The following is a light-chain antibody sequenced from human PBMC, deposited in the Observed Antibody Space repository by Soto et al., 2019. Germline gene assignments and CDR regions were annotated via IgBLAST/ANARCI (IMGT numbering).Light chain of an antibody. Sequence: QSALTQPASVSGSLGQSITISCTGTSSDVGLYDYVSWYQQHPGKAPQLMIYAVSNRPSGVSNRFSASKSGNTASLFISGLQAEDEADYYCSSYTSDSSYVFGSGTKV. J-gene: IGLJ1*01. CDR2: AVS. CDR3: SSYTSDSSYV. CDR1: SSDVGLYDY. V-gene: IGLV2-14*01.